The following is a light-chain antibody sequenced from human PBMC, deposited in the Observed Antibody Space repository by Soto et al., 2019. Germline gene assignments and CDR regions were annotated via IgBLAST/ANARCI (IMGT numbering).Light chain of an antibody. CDR1: QSISDN. Sequence: DIVMTQSPAILSVSLGERATLSCLASQSISDNLDWYQQRSGQAPRLLIYGASTRSTGVPARFSGSGSGTEFTLTISSLQSDDFAIYYCQQYKSGTPLTFGGGTKVE. V-gene: IGKV3-15*01. CDR3: QQYKSGTPLT. CDR2: GAS. J-gene: IGKJ4*01.